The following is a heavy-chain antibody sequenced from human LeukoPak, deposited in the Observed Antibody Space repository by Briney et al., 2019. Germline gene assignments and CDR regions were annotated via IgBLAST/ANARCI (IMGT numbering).Heavy chain of an antibody. D-gene: IGHD2-15*01. Sequence: PGGSLRLACAASGFTFSTYSMTCVRQAPGKGLEWVSTIAGGGDGTYYVDSVKGRFTISRDNSRNTLYLQMDSLRAEDAAVYYCAKVGADSYYFDSWGQGTLVTVSS. CDR1: GFTFSTYS. CDR2: IAGGGDGT. CDR3: AKVGADSYYFDS. J-gene: IGHJ4*02. V-gene: IGHV3-23*01.